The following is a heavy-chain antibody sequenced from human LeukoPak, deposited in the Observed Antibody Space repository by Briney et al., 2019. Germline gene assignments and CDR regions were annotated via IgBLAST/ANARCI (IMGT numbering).Heavy chain of an antibody. CDR1: GFTFSNAW. D-gene: IGHD3-10*01. V-gene: IGHV3-15*01. J-gene: IGHJ4*02. CDR3: TTGANRGVIAQSLDY. CDR2: IKSKTDVGTT. Sequence: GGSLRLSCAASGFTFSNAWMSWVRQAPGKGLEWVGRIKSKTDVGTTDYAAPVKGRFTISRDDSKNTLYLQMNSLKTEDTAVYYCTTGANRGVIAQSLDYWGQGTLVTVSS.